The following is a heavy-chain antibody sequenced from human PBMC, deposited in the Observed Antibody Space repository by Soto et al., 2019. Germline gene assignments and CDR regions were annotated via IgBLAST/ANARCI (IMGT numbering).Heavy chain of an antibody. J-gene: IGHJ5*02. CDR2: INHSGST. V-gene: IGHV4-34*01. CDR3: ARSKHFDWLLIGPWFDP. Sequence: QVQLQQWGAGLLKPSETLSLTCAVYGGSFSGYYWSWIRQPPGKGLEWIGEINHSGSTNYNPSLKRRVTISVDTSKNQLSLKLSSVTAADTAVYYCARSKHFDWLLIGPWFDPWGQGTLVTVSS. D-gene: IGHD3-9*01. CDR1: GGSFSGYY.